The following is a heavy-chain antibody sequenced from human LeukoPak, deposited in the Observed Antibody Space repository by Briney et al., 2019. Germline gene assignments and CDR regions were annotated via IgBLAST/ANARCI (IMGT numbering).Heavy chain of an antibody. CDR2: IYYSGST. J-gene: IGHJ3*02. CDR3: ARVIAVTGAFNAFDI. D-gene: IGHD6-19*01. V-gene: IGHV4-59*01. CDR1: GGSISSYY. Sequence: SETLSLTCFVSGGSISSYYWSWIRQPPGKGLEWIGYIYYSGSTNYNPSLKSQVTISVDTSKNQFSLRLSSVTAADTAVYYCARVIAVTGAFNAFDIWGQGTMVTVSS.